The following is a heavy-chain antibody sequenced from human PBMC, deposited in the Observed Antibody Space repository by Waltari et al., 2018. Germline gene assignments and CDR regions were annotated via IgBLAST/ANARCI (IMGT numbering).Heavy chain of an antibody. Sequence: QVQLQESGPGLVKPSEPLSLTCTVSGGSISSYYWSWIRQPPGKGLEWIGYSYYMGSTNYNPSLKSRVTKSVDTSKNQCSLKLSSVTAADTAVYYGARERSSSLVLADAFDIWGQGTMVTVSS. D-gene: IGHD6-13*01. V-gene: IGHV4-59*01. J-gene: IGHJ3*02. CDR2: SYYMGST. CDR1: GGSISSYY. CDR3: ARERSSSLVLADAFDI.